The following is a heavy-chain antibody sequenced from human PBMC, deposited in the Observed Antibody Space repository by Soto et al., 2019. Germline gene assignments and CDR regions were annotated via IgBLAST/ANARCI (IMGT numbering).Heavy chain of an antibody. D-gene: IGHD6-6*01. CDR2: IYYSGST. CDR1: GGSISSYY. J-gene: IGHJ6*02. CDR3: ARAMAARPIHYGMDV. Sequence: PSETLSLTCTVSGGSISSYYWSWLRQPPGKGLEWIGYIYYSGSTNYNPSLKSRVTISVDTSKNQFSLKLSSVTAADTAVYYCARAMAARPIHYGMDVWGQGXTVTVYS. V-gene: IGHV4-59*01.